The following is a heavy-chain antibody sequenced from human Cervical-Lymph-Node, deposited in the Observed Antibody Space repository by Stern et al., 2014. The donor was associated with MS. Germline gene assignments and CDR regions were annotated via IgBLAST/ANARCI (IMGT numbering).Heavy chain of an antibody. CDR3: AGGLQEGGTYFQH. V-gene: IGHV3-30*01. J-gene: IGHJ1*01. CDR1: GFGFSSYA. CDR2: ISYDGSNE. Sequence: DQLVESGGGVVQPGRSLRLSCAASGFGFSSYAMHRVRQAPGKGLEWVAVISYDGSNEYYADSVKGRFTISRDNSKNTMYLQMNSLRVEDTAVYFCAGGLQEGGTYFQHWGQGTLVTVSS. D-gene: IGHD1-1*01.